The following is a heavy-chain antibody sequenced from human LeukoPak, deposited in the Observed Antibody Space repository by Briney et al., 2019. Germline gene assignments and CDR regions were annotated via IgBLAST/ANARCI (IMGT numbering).Heavy chain of an antibody. V-gene: IGHV3-66*01. CDR2: IYSGGNT. D-gene: IGHD5-12*01. J-gene: IGHJ4*02. CDR3: ARALYSGHADLFDS. CDR1: GFTVSGTY. Sequence: GVSLRLSCAVSGFTVSGTYMSWVRQAPGKGLEWVSVIYSGGNTYYSDSVKGRFAISRDTSKNTLYLQMNSLRAEDTAVYYCARALYSGHADLFDSWGQGTLVTASS.